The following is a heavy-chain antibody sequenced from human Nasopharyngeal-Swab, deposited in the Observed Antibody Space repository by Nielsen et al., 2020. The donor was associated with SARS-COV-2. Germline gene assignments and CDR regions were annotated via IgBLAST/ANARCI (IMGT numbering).Heavy chain of an antibody. V-gene: IGHV4-39*07. CDR1: GGSLRSSSYY. D-gene: IGHD6-13*01. CDR3: VGSSWYGDYYYYYGMDV. Sequence: SDTLSLTCTVSGGSLRSSSYYWGWIRQPPGKGLEWIGSIYYSGSTYYNPSLKSRVTISVDTSKNQFSLKLSSVTAADTAVYYCVGSSWYGDYYYYYGMDVWGQGTTVTVSS. J-gene: IGHJ6*02. CDR2: IYYSGST.